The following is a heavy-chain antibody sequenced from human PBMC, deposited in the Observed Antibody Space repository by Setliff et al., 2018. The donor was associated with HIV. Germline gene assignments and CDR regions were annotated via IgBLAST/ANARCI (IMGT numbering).Heavy chain of an antibody. CDR3: ARGMDDSRSSVWYY. J-gene: IGHJ4*02. V-gene: IGHV1-2*02. CDR1: GYTFTVYY. D-gene: IGHD6-6*01. CDR2: MNPNSGGT. Sequence: GASVKVSCKASGYTFTVYYLHWLRQAPGQGLEWMGWMNPNSGGTNYAQKFQGRVTMTRDTSINTAFMELNSLRSDDTAVYYCARGMDDSRSSVWYYWGQGTLVTVSS.